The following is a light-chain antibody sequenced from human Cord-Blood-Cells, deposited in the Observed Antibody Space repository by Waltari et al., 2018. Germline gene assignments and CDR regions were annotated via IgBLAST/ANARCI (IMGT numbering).Light chain of an antibody. CDR1: SSDVGGYNY. J-gene: IGLJ2*01. CDR2: DVS. Sequence: QSALTQPASVSGSPGQSITISCTGTSSDVGGYNYVSWYQQHPGKAPKLMIYDVSKRASGVSNRFSGSKSGNPASLTISGLQAEDEADYYCSSYTSSSTPVVFGGGTKLTVL. V-gene: IGLV2-14*01. CDR3: SSYTSSSTPVV.